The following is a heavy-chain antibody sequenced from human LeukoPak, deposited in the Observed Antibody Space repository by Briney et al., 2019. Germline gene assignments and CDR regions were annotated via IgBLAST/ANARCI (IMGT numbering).Heavy chain of an antibody. V-gene: IGHV4-59*08. Sequence: PSETLSLTCTVSGGSIRRYYWSWIRQPPGKGLEWIGYIYYSGSTNYNPSLKSRVTISVDTSKNQFSLKLSSVTAADTAVYYCASAEVYYGMDVWGQGTTVTVSS. J-gene: IGHJ6*02. CDR3: ASAEVYYGMDV. CDR2: IYYSGST. CDR1: GGSIRRYY.